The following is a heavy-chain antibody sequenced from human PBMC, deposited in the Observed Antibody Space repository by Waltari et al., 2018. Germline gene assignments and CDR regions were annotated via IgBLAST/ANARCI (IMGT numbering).Heavy chain of an antibody. V-gene: IGHV4-34*01. CDR3: ARHRVGATYYYYYMDV. Sequence: QVQLQQWGAGLLKPSETLSLTCAVYGGSFSGYYWSWIRQPPGKGLEWFGEINHSGSTNYNPSLKSRVTISVDTSKNQFSLKLSSVTAADTAVYYCARHRVGATYYYYYMDVWGKGTTVTVSS. CDR2: INHSGST. J-gene: IGHJ6*03. CDR1: GGSFSGYY. D-gene: IGHD1-26*01.